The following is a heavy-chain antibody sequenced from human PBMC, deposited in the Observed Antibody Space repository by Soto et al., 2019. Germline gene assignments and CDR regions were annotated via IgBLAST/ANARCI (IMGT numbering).Heavy chain of an antibody. Sequence: PSETLSLTCTVSGGSIRNVYWSWIRQPPGKGLEWIGFIFHSGNAKYNPSLKSRVTMSVDTSKNQFSLSLDSVTAADTAVYFCARAHAPTLPFDYWGQGTLVTVPQ. J-gene: IGHJ4*02. CDR2: IFHSGNA. D-gene: IGHD2-15*01. V-gene: IGHV4-59*01. CDR3: ARAHAPTLPFDY. CDR1: GGSIRNVY.